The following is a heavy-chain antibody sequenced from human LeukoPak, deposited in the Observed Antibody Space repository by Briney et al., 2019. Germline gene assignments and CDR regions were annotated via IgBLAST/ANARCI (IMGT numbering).Heavy chain of an antibody. J-gene: IGHJ3*02. CDR3: ARDGYSSSWYGAFDI. CDR1: GYTFTMYY. V-gene: IGHV1-18*04. Sequence: ASVKVSFKASGYTFTMYYIHWVGQAPGQGREWMGWISAYNGNTNYAQKLQGRVTMTTDTSTSTAYMELRSLRSDDTAVYYCARDGYSSSWYGAFDIWGQGTMVTVSS. CDR2: ISAYNGNT. D-gene: IGHD6-13*01.